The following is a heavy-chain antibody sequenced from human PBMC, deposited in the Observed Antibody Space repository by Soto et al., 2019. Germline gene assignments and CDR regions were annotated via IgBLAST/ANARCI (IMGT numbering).Heavy chain of an antibody. V-gene: IGHV3-11*01. CDR3: ARSGYCSSTSCLGYYYYYIYV. CDR2: ISSSGSTI. D-gene: IGHD2-2*01. J-gene: IGHJ6*03. Sequence: QVQLVESGGGLVKPGGSLRLSCAASGFTFSDYYMSWYRQAPGKGLEGVSYISSSGSTIYYADSVKRLFTISRHNAKNPLYLQMNSLRAEDTAGYYCARSGYCSSTSCLGYYYYYIYVWGKGTTVTVSS. CDR1: GFTFSDYY.